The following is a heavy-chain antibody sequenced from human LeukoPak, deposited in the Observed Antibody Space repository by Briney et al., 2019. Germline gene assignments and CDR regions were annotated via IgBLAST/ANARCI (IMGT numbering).Heavy chain of an antibody. Sequence: SVKVSCKASGGTFSSYAISWVRQAPGQGLEWMGGIIPIFGTANYAQKFQGRVTITTDESTSTAYMELSSLRSEDTAVYYCARDRSPGYSSSWYVGSAFDIWGQGTMVTVSS. V-gene: IGHV1-69*05. D-gene: IGHD6-13*01. CDR2: IIPIFGTA. J-gene: IGHJ3*02. CDR3: ARDRSPGYSSSWYVGSAFDI. CDR1: GGTFSSYA.